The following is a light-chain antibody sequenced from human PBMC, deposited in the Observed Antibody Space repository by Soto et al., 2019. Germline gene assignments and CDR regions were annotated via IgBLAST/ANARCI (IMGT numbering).Light chain of an antibody. Sequence: VVLTQSPATLSLSPGEPATLSCRASRDVYINALAWYQQKPGRTPTLLIYGASTRATGIPDRFSATGSGTEFSLTISSVEPEDFAVYYCQQSGASPFTFGPGTRVEI. CDR3: QQSGASPFT. CDR1: RDVYINA. V-gene: IGKV3-20*01. J-gene: IGKJ3*01. CDR2: GAS.